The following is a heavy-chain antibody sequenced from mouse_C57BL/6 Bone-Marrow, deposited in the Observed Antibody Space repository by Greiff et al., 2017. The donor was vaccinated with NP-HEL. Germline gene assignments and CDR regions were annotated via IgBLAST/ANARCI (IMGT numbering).Heavy chain of an antibody. CDR2: INPSTGGT. CDR3: ARGGPYLDY. J-gene: IGHJ2*01. CDR1: GYSFTGYY. V-gene: IGHV1-42*01. Sequence: EVQRVESGPELVKPGASVKISCKASGYSFTGYYMNWVKQSPEKSLEWIGEINPSTGGTTYNQKFKAKATLTVDKSSSTAYMQLKSLTSEDSAVYYCARGGPYLDYWGQGTTLTVSS. D-gene: IGHD1-1*02.